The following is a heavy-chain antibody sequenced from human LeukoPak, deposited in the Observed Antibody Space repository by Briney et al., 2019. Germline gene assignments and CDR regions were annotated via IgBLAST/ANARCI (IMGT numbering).Heavy chain of an antibody. V-gene: IGHV1-24*01. CDR1: GYTLTELS. CDR2: FDPEDGET. Sequence: ASVKVSCKVSGYTLTELSMHWVRQAPGKGLEWMGGFDPEDGETIYAQKFQGRVTMTTDTSTSTAYMELRSLRSDDTAVYYCARGRYYDFWSGYSGLYYYYGMDVWGQGTTVTVSS. J-gene: IGHJ6*02. CDR3: ARGRYYDFWSGYSGLYYYYGMDV. D-gene: IGHD3-3*01.